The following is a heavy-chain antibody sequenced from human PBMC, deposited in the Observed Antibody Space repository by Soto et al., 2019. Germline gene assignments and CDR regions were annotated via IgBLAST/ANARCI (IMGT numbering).Heavy chain of an antibody. V-gene: IGHV4-4*07. Sequence: SETLSLTCTVSGASISGYYWSWIRKSAGKGLEWIGRIYATGTTDYNPSLKSRVMMSVDTSKKQFSLRLRSVTAADTAVYYCVRDGTKTLRDRFDPWGQGISVTVSS. CDR2: IYATGTT. J-gene: IGHJ5*02. CDR1: GASISGYY. D-gene: IGHD1-1*01. CDR3: VRDGTKTLRDRFDP.